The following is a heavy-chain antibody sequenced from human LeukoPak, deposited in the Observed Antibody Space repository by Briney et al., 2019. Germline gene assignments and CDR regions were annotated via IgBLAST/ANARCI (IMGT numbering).Heavy chain of an antibody. J-gene: IGHJ4*02. V-gene: IGHV3-33*06. CDR3: AKDYPYDSSGYGFDY. CDR1: GFTFSSYG. Sequence: GGSLRLSCAASGFTFSSYGMHWVRQAPSKGLEWVAVIWYDGSNKYYADSVKGRFTISRDNSKYTLYLQMNSLRAEDTAVYYCAKDYPYDSSGYGFDYWGQGTLVTVSS. CDR2: IWYDGSNK. D-gene: IGHD3-22*01.